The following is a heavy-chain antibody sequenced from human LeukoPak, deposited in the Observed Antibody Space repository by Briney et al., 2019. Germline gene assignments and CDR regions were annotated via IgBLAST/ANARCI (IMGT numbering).Heavy chain of an antibody. J-gene: IGHJ5*02. CDR1: GAAISTYF. V-gene: IGHV4-59*01. CDR3: ARDFWSGSVGFDP. Sequence: PSETLSLICTVSGAAISTYFWSWIRQSPGKGLEWIGYIYSSGSTKYNPSLKSRVTISVDASKNQFALTLRSLTAADTAVYYCARDFWSGSVGFDPWGQGTLVTVSS. D-gene: IGHD3-3*01. CDR2: IYSSGST.